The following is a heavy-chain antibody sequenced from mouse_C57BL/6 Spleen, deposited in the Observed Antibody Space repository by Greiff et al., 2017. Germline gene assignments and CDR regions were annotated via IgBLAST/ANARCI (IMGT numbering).Heavy chain of an antibody. CDR1: GYTFTSYW. V-gene: IGHV1-52*01. CDR2: IDPSDSET. Sequence: VQLQQPGAELVRPGSSVKLSCKASGYTFTSYWMHWVKQRPIQGLEWIGNIDPSDSETHYNQKFKDKATLTVDKSSSTAYMQLSSLTSEDSAVYYCARGLRTTVGGFNYWGQGTTLTVSS. D-gene: IGHD2-14*01. J-gene: IGHJ2*01. CDR3: ARGLRTTVGGFNY.